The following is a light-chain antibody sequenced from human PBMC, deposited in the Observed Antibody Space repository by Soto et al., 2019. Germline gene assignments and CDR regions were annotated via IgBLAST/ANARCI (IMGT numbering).Light chain of an antibody. V-gene: IGLV2-14*01. CDR1: SSDVGGYNY. Sequence: QSALTQPASVSGSPGQSITISCTGTSSDVGGYNYVSWYQQHPGKAPKLLIYDDSKRPSGVSNRFSGSKSGNTASLTISGLQAEEEADYYCSSYTNSSTRGGVVFGGGTKVTVL. CDR2: DDS. CDR3: SSYTNSSTRGGVV. J-gene: IGLJ2*01.